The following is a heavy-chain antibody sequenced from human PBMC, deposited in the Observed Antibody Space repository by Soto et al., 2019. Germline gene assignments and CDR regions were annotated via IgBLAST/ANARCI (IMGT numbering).Heavy chain of an antibody. J-gene: IGHJ4*02. CDR2: IYSGGST. CDR3: ARVLSSTYYFDY. Sequence: GGSLRLSCAASGFTVSSNYMSWVRQAPGKGLEWVSVIYSGGSTYYTDSVKGRFTISRDNSKNTLYLQMNSLRAEDTAVYYCARVLSSTYYFDYWGQGTLVTVSS. D-gene: IGHD3-16*02. CDR1: GFTVSSNY. V-gene: IGHV3-53*01.